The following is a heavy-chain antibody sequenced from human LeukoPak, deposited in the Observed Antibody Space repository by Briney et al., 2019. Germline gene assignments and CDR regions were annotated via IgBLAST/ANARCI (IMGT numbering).Heavy chain of an antibody. J-gene: IGHJ4*02. D-gene: IGHD6-19*01. V-gene: IGHV3-33*01. CDR1: GFTFSSYG. CDR3: ARSKSSGWALYYFDY. Sequence: PGGSLRLSCAASGFTFSSYGMHWVRQAPGKGLEWVAVIWYDGSNKYYADSVKGRFTISRDNSKNTLYLQMNSLRAEDTAVYYCARSKSSGWALYYFDYWGQGTLVTVSS. CDR2: IWYDGSNK.